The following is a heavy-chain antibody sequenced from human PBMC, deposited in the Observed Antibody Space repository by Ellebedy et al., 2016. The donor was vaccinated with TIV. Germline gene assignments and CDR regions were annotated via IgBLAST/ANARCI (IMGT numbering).Heavy chain of an antibody. V-gene: IGHV3-53*01. J-gene: IGHJ4*02. CDR1: GFTVSSNY. D-gene: IGHD2-15*01. CDR3: AATRDIVGAFDY. Sequence: GGSLRLSCAASGFTVSSNYMSWVRQAPGKGLEWVSVIYSGGSTYYADSVKGRFTISRDNAKNTLYLQMNSLRAEDTAVYYCAATRDIVGAFDYWGQGTLVTVSS. CDR2: IYSGGST.